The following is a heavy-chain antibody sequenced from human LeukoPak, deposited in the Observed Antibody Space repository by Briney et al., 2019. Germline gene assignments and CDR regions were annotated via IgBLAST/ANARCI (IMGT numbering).Heavy chain of an antibody. CDR1: GFTFSSYS. V-gene: IGHV3-48*01. D-gene: IGHD3-16*01. J-gene: IGHJ4*02. Sequence: GGSLRLSCAASGFTFSSYSMNWVRQAPGKGLEWVSYISSSSSTIYYADSVKGRFTISRDNAKNSLYLQMNSLRAEDAAVYYCAREGGDLYFDYWGQGTLVTVSS. CDR2: ISSSSSTI. CDR3: AREGGDLYFDY.